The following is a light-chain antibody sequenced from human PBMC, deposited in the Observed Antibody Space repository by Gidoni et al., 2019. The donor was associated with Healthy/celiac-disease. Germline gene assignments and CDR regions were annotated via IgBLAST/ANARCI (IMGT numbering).Light chain of an antibody. Sequence: DIQITQSPSSLSASVGDRVTITCRASQSISSYLNWYQQKPGKAPKLLIYAASSLQSGVPSRFSVSGSGTDFTLTISSLQPEDFATYYCQQSYSTGYTFGQGTKLEIK. CDR1: QSISSY. V-gene: IGKV1-39*01. CDR3: QQSYSTGYT. CDR2: AAS. J-gene: IGKJ2*01.